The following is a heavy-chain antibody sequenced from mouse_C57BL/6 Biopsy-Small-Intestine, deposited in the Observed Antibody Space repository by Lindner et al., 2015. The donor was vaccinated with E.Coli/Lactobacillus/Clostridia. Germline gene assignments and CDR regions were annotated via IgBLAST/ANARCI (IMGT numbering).Heavy chain of an antibody. J-gene: IGHJ4*01. Sequence: VQLQESGGGLVKPGGSLKLSCAASGFTFSDYGMHWVRQAPEKGLEWVAYISRGSNTIYYADTVKGRFTISRDNAKNTLFLQMTSLRSEDTAIYYCARRGPDYFAMDYWGQGTSVTVSS. V-gene: IGHV5-17*01. CDR2: ISRGSNTI. CDR3: ARRGPDYFAMDY. CDR1: GFTFSDYG.